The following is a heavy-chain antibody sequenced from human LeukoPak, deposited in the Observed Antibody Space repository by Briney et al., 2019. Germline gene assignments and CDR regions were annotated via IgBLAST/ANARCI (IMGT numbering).Heavy chain of an antibody. CDR1: GYSFTNYW. D-gene: IGHD3-22*01. CDR3: ARPHYGSSGYPEFYFDY. V-gene: IGHV5-51*01. CDR2: IYPGDSDT. J-gene: IGHJ4*02. Sequence: GESLKISFRGSGYSFTNYWIGWVRQMPGKGLEWMGIIYPGDSDTRYSPSFQGQVTISVDKSISTAYLQWTSLKASDTAMYYCARPHYGSSGYPEFYFDYWGQGTLVTVSS.